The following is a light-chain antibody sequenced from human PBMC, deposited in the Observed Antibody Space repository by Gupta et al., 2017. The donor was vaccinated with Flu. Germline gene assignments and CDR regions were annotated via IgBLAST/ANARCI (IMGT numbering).Light chain of an antibody. Sequence: GDRVTITCRASQGISSWVAWYQQKPGKAPKLLIYAASSLQSGVPSRFSGSGSGTDFTLTISSLQPEDFATYFCQEANSFPGTFGQGTKVEIK. V-gene: IGKV1-12*01. CDR2: AAS. J-gene: IGKJ1*01. CDR1: QGISSW. CDR3: QEANSFPGT.